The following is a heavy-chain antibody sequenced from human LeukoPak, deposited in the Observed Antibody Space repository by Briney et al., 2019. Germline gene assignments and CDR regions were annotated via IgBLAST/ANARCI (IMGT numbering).Heavy chain of an antibody. Sequence: KPSETLSLTCAVSGDYISSSSYYWGWIRQSPGTGLEWIGDIYHSGRTYYNPSLKSRVAISIDTSKNQFSLRLRSMTAADTAVFYCVRRRYYDSTGYFEWGRGTLVTVSS. CDR1: GDYISSSSYY. D-gene: IGHD3-22*01. J-gene: IGHJ1*01. CDR2: IYHSGRT. CDR3: VRRRYYDSTGYFE. V-gene: IGHV4-39*01.